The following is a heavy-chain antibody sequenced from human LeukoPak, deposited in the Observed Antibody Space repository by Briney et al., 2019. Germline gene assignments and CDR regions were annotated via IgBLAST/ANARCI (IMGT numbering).Heavy chain of an antibody. CDR3: ATDFPYARRENWFDP. D-gene: IGHD2-2*01. V-gene: IGHV1-24*01. CDR1: GYTLTELS. Sequence: ASVKVSCKVSGYTLTELSMHWVRQAPGKGLEWMEGFDPEDGETIYAQKFQGRVTMTEDTSTDTAYMELSSLRSEDTAVYYCATDFPYARRENWFDPWGQGTLVTVSS. J-gene: IGHJ5*02. CDR2: FDPEDGET.